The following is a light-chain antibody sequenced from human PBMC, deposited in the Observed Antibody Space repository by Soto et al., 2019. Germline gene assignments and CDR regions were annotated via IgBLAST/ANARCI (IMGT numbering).Light chain of an antibody. Sequence: DIQMTQSPSTLSASVGDRVTITCRASQSISSWLAWYQQKPGKAPKLLIYRASSLESGVPSRFSGRGAGTEFTLTFSSLQPDDFATYYCQQYNSYPYTFGQGTKREIK. CDR3: QQYNSYPYT. V-gene: IGKV1-5*03. J-gene: IGKJ2*01. CDR1: QSISSW. CDR2: RAS.